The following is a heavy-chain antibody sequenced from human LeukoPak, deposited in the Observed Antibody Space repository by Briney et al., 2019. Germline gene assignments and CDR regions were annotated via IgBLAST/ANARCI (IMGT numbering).Heavy chain of an antibody. D-gene: IGHD6-13*01. J-gene: IGHJ1*01. CDR2: IYYSGST. CDR1: GGSISSSSYY. CDR3: ARDLSSSSWQH. V-gene: IGHV4-39*07. Sequence: SETLSLTCTVSGGSISSSSYYWGWIRQPPGKGLEWIGSIYYSGSTYYNPSLKSRVTISVDTSKNQFSLKLSSVTAADTAVYYCARDLSSSSWQHWGQGTLVTVSS.